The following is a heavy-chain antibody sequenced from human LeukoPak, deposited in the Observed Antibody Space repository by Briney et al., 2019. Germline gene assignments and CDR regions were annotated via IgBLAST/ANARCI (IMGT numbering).Heavy chain of an antibody. CDR1: GYTFTGYY. CDR2: INPNSGDT. J-gene: IGHJ3*02. Sequence: ASVKVSCKASGYTFTGYYMHGVRQAPGQGLEWMGWINPNSGDTNYAQKFQGRVTMTRDTSISTAYMELSRLRSDDTAVYYCARDMQQWLDAFDIWGQGTMVTVSS. D-gene: IGHD6-19*01. CDR3: ARDMQQWLDAFDI. V-gene: IGHV1-2*02.